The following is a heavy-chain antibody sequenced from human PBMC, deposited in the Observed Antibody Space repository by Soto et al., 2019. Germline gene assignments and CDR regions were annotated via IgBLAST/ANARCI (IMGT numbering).Heavy chain of an antibody. CDR3: ARGGSSWFWY. V-gene: IGHV4-59*08. J-gene: IGHJ4*02. D-gene: IGHD6-13*01. CDR1: GGAISTYY. CDR2: VYYSENS. Sequence: QVQLQESGPGLVKPSETLSLTCTVSGGAISTYYWSWIRQPPGKGLEWIGYVYYSENSNYNPSLRSRVTISADTSKNRVSLRLKSVTAADTAVYYCARGGSSWFWYWGQGTLVTVSS.